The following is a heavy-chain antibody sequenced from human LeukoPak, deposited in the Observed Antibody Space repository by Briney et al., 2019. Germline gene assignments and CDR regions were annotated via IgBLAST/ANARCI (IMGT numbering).Heavy chain of an antibody. V-gene: IGHV4-34*01. CDR1: GGSFSGYY. J-gene: IGHJ4*02. D-gene: IGHD5-18*01. CDR2: FYYSGST. CDR3: ARHRDTAMVNFDY. Sequence: SETLSLTCAVYGGSFSGYYWSWIRQPPGKGLEWIGSFYYSGSTYYNPSLKSRVTISVDTSKNQFSLKLSSVTAADTAVYYCARHRDTAMVNFDYWGQGTLVTVSS.